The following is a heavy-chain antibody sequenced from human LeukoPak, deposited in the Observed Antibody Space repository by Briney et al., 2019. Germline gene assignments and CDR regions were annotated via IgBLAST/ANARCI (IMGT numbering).Heavy chain of an antibody. Sequence: ASVKVSCKASGGTFSSYTISWVRQAPGQGLEWMGRIIPILGIANYAQKFQGRVTITADKSTSTAYMELSSLRSEDTAVYCCARDHESITIFGVVHYFDYWGQGTLVTVSS. V-gene: IGHV1-69*04. D-gene: IGHD3-3*01. CDR3: ARDHESITIFGVVHYFDY. CDR2: IIPILGIA. J-gene: IGHJ4*02. CDR1: GGTFSSYT.